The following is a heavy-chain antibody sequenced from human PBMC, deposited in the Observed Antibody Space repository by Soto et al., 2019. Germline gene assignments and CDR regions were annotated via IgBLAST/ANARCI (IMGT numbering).Heavy chain of an antibody. CDR1: GYTFTGYY. V-gene: IGHV1-2*04. CDR2: INPNSGGT. Sequence: ASVKVSCKASGYTFTGYYMHWVRQAPGQGLEWMGWINPNSGGTNYAQKFQGWVTMTRDTSISTAYMELSRLRSDVTAVYYCARGVAAVQVVDYWGQGTLVTVSS. CDR3: ARGVAAVQVVDY. D-gene: IGHD6-13*01. J-gene: IGHJ4*02.